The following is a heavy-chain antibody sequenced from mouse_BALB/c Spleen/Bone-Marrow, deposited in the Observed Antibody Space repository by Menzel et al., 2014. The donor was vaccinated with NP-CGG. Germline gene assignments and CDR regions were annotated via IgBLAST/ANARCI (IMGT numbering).Heavy chain of an antibody. CDR1: GFNIKDYY. V-gene: IGHV14-1*02. CDR3: TRTYSFDY. Sequence: VQLKQSGAELVRPGALVKLSCKASGFNIKDYYMNWVKQRPEQGLEWIGWIDPENGNTIYDPKFQGKASITADTSSNTAYLQLSSLTSEDTAVYYCTRTYSFDYWGQGTTLTVSS. J-gene: IGHJ2*01. CDR2: IDPENGNT.